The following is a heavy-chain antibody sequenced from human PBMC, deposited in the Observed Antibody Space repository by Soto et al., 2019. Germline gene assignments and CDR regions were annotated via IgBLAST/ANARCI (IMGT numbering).Heavy chain of an antibody. CDR3: ARDRRYYDFWSGYPDY. D-gene: IGHD3-3*01. Sequence: QVQLVESGGGVVQPGRSLRLSCAASGFTFSSYAMHWVRQAPGKGLEWVAVISYDGSNKYYADSVKGRFTISRDNSKNTLYLQMNSLRAEDTAVYYCARDRRYYDFWSGYPDYWGQGTLVTVSS. V-gene: IGHV3-30-3*01. CDR2: ISYDGSNK. J-gene: IGHJ4*02. CDR1: GFTFSSYA.